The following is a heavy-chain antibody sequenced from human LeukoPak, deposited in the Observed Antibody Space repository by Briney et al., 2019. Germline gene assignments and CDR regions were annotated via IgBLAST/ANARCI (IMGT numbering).Heavy chain of an antibody. D-gene: IGHD3-9*01. CDR2: IKTDGSDT. CDR1: GFTFSSYW. V-gene: IGHV3-74*01. Sequence: GGSLRLSCAASGFTFSSYWMHWLRQTPGKGLVWVSRIKTDGSDTWYADSVRGRFTISRDNAKNTLYLQMNTLRVEDTAVYYCTRDLMDYDVSTGLHHYYMDVWGQGTTVTVSS. J-gene: IGHJ6*02. CDR3: TRDLMDYDVSTGLHHYYMDV.